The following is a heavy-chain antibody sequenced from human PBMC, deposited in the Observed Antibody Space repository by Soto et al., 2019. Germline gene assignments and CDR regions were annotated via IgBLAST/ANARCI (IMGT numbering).Heavy chain of an antibody. CDR1: GFTFSSHV. CDR3: ARGRYCGGDCYSFFDY. J-gene: IGHJ4*02. V-gene: IGHV3-23*01. CDR2: ISGSGGTT. Sequence: EVQLLESGGGLVQPRGSLRLSCAASGFTFSSHVMIWVRQAPGKGLEWVSGISGSGGTTNYEDSVKGRFTISRDNSKNTLYLQMNSLRADDTAVYYCARGRYCGGDCYSFFDYWGQGTLVTVSS. D-gene: IGHD2-21*02.